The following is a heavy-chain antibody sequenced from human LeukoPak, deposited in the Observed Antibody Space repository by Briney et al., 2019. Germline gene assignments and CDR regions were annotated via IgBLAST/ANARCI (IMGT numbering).Heavy chain of an antibody. J-gene: IGHJ6*02. Sequence: ASLKGLCNASAYTFTSNGVIWGRQAPGQGLEWMGWISAYNGNTNYAQKLQGRVTMTTDTSTSTAYMELRSLRSDDTAVYYCASSRGGLSYYYGMDVWGQGTTVTVSS. CDR2: ISAYNGNT. CDR3: ASSRGGLSYYYGMDV. D-gene: IGHD3-10*01. V-gene: IGHV1-18*01. CDR1: AYTFTSNG.